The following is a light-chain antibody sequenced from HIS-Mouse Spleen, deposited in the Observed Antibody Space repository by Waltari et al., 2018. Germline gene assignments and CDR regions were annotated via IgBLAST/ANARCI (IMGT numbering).Light chain of an antibody. CDR3: CSYAGSSTSVV. CDR2: EGS. V-gene: IGLV2-23*01. CDR1: SSYVGSYNL. Sequence: QSALTQPASVSGSPGQSITIACTGTSSYVGSYNLVSWYHQPPGKAPKLMIYEGSKRPSGVSNRFSGSKSGNTASLTISGLQAEDEADYYCCSYAGSSTSVVFGGGTKLTVL. J-gene: IGLJ2*01.